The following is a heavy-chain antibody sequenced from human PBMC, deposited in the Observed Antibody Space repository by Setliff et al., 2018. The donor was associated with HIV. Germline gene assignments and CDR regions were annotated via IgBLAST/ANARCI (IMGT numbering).Heavy chain of an antibody. CDR3: ARDDLTADYYDSSGYSY. D-gene: IGHD3-22*01. J-gene: IGHJ4*02. Sequence: ASVKVSCKASGYTFTSYAMHWVRQAPGQRLEWMGWINAGNGNTKYSQKFQGRVTITRDTSASTAYMELSSLRPEDTAVYYCARDDLTADYYDSSGYSYWGQGTLVTVSS. CDR2: INAGNGNT. V-gene: IGHV1-3*01. CDR1: GYTFTSYA.